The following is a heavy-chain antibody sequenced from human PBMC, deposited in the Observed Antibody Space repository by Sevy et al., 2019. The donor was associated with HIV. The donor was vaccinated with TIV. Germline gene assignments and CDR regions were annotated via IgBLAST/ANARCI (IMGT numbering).Heavy chain of an antibody. CDR1: GYSFTSYW. J-gene: IGHJ4*02. Sequence: GEFLKISCKGSGYSFTSYWIGWVRQMPGKGLEWMGIIYPGDSDTRYSPSFQGQVTISADKSISTAYLQWTSLKASDTAMYYCARPYCAGDCYSGYYFDYWGQGTLVTVSS. CDR3: ARPYCAGDCYSGYYFDY. D-gene: IGHD2-21*02. V-gene: IGHV5-51*01. CDR2: IYPGDSDT.